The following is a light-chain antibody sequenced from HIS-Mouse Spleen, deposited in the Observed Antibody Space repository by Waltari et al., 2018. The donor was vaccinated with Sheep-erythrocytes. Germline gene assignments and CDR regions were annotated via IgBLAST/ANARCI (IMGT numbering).Light chain of an antibody. CDR3: CSYAGSYNHV. CDR1: SRDVGGYNY. V-gene: IGLV2-11*01. J-gene: IGLJ1*01. CDR2: DVS. Sequence: QSALTQPRSVSGSPGQSVTISCTGTSRDVGGYNYVSWYQQHPGQAPKLMIDDVSKRPSGVPDRFSGSKSGNTASLTISGLQAEDEADYYCCSYAGSYNHVFGTGTKVTVL.